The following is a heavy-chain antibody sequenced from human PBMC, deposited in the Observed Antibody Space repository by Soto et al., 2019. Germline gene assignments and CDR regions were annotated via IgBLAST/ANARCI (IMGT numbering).Heavy chain of an antibody. CDR1: GFTFADYA. Sequence: EVQLVESGGGLVQPGRSLRLSCAASGFTFADYAMHWVRQAPGKGLEWVSGISWNSGSIGYADSVKGRFTISRDNAKNSLYLHMNSLRAEDTALYYCAKGEGSSGYYSLFDYWGQGTLVTVSS. CDR2: ISWNSGSI. J-gene: IGHJ4*02. D-gene: IGHD3-22*01. CDR3: AKGEGSSGYYSLFDY. V-gene: IGHV3-9*01.